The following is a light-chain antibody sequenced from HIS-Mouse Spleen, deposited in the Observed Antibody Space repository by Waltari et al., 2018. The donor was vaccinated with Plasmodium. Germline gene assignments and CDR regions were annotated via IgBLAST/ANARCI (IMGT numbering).Light chain of an antibody. CDR2: EGS. CDR1: SSDVGSYNL. J-gene: IGLJ3*02. CDR3: CSYAGSSNWV. V-gene: IGLV2-23*01. Sequence: QSALTQPASVSGSPGQSITISCTGTSSDVGSYNLVSWYQQHPGKAPKLMIYEGSKRPSGVSNLFSGSKSGNTADLTISGLQAEDEADYCCCSYAGSSNWVFGGGTKLTVL.